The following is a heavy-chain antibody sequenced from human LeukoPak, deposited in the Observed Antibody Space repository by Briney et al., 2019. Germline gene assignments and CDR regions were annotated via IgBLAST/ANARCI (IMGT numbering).Heavy chain of an antibody. CDR3: ARGGSGYDLPDY. CDR1: GGTFSSYA. D-gene: IGHD5-12*01. V-gene: IGHV1-69*05. J-gene: IGHJ4*02. Sequence: SVKVSCKASGGTFSSYAISWVRQAPGQGLEWMGRIIPIFGTANYAQKFQGRVTITTDESTSTAYMELSSLRSEDTAVYYCARGGSGYDLPDYLGQGTLVTVSS. CDR2: IIPIFGTA.